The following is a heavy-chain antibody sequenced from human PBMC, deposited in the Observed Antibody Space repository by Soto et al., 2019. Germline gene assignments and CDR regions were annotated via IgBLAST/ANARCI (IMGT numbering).Heavy chain of an antibody. CDR2: IYYSGST. D-gene: IGHD2-2*02. V-gene: IGHV4-59*08. Sequence: SETLSLTCTVSGGSISSYYRSWIRQPPGKGLEWIGYIYYSGSTNYNPSLKSRVTISVDTSKNQFSLKLSSVTAADTAVYYCAGRVQYCSSTSCYNYFDYWGPGTLGTVSS. CDR3: AGRVQYCSSTSCYNYFDY. CDR1: GGSISSYY. J-gene: IGHJ4*02.